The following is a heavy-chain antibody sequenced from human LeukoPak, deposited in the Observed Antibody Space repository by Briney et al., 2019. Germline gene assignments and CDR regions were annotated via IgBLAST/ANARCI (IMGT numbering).Heavy chain of an antibody. V-gene: IGHV1-2*04. J-gene: IGHJ4*02. D-gene: IGHD6-13*01. CDR3: ARDLGRRAAAGTFGY. CDR2: INPNSGGT. Sequence: GASVKVSCKASGYTFTGYYMHWVRRAPGQGLEWMGWINPNSGGTNYAQKFQGWVTMTRDTSISTAYMELSRLRSDDTAVYYCARDLGRRAAAGTFGYWGQGTLVTVSS. CDR1: GYTFTGYY.